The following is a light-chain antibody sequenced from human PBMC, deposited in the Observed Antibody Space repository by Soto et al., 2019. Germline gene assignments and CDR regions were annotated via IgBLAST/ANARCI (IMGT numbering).Light chain of an antibody. CDR1: SSNIGAGYD. V-gene: IGLV1-40*01. CDR2: GNT. J-gene: IGLJ1*01. Sequence: QSVLTQPPSVSGAPGQRVTISCTGSSSNIGAGYDVHWYQQLPGTAPKVVIYGNTNRPSGVPDRFSGSKSGTSASLVITGLQAEDEADYYCQSYDIRLNAPNVFGTGTKLTVL. CDR3: QSYDIRLNAPNV.